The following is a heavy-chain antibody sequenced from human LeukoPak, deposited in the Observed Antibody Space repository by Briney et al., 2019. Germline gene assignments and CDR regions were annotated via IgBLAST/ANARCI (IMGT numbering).Heavy chain of an antibody. J-gene: IGHJ4*02. CDR1: GFTFSSCG. CDR2: IWYDGSNK. V-gene: IGHV3-33*01. D-gene: IGHD3-10*01. CDR3: ARDRVYYGSGSTFDY. Sequence: GGSLRLSCAASGFTFSSCGMHWVRQAPGKGLEWVAVIWYDGSNKYYADSVKGRFTISRDNSKNTLYLQMNSLRAEDTAVYYCARDRVYYGSGSTFDYWGRGTLVTVSS.